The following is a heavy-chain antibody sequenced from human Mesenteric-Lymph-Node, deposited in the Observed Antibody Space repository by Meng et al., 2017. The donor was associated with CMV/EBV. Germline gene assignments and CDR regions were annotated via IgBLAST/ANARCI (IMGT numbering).Heavy chain of an antibody. Sequence: GESLKISCAASGFTFSSFAMSWVRQVPGKGLEWVSSITCSGDTPYYVDSVEGLFTTSRDNSKNTVFLQMNSLSAEDTAGYYCAKRYSRGAFDIWGQGTRVTVSS. CDR1: GFTFSSFA. D-gene: IGHD5-12*01. CDR3: AKRYSRGAFDI. CDR2: ITCSGDTP. J-gene: IGHJ3*02. V-gene: IGHV3-23*02.